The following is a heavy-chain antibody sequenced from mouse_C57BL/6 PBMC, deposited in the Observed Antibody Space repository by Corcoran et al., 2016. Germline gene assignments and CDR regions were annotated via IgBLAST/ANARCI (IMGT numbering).Heavy chain of an antibody. J-gene: IGHJ3*01. D-gene: IGHD2-5*01. V-gene: IGHV1-80*01. CDR1: GYAFSSYW. Sequence: QVQLQQSGAELVKPGASVKISCKASGYAFSSYWMNWVKQRPGKGLEWIGQIYPGDGDTNYNGKFKGKATLTADKSSSTAYMQLSSLTSEDSAVYFCAREGSNYEAWFAYRGQGTLVTVSA. CDR3: AREGSNYEAWFAY. CDR2: IYPGDGDT.